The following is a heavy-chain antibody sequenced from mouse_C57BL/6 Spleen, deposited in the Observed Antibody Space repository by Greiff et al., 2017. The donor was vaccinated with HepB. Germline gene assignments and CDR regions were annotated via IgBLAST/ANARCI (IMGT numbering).Heavy chain of an antibody. J-gene: IGHJ2*01. CDR3: ARGDYGSSYDY. CDR2: INPCNGGT. CDR1: GYTFTSYW. V-gene: IGHV1-53*01. Sequence: VQLQQPGTELVKPGASVKLSCKASGYTFTSYWMHWVMQRPDPFLEWIGNINPCNGGTNYNEKFKSTATLTVDKSSSTAYMQLSSLTSEDSAVYYCARGDYGSSYDYWGQGTTLTVSS. D-gene: IGHD1-1*01.